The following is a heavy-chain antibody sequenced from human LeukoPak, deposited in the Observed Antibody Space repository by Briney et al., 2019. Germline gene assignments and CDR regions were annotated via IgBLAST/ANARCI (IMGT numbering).Heavy chain of an antibody. J-gene: IGHJ5*02. Sequence: PGGSLRLSCAASGFTLSSYEMNWVRQAPGKGLEWVSYISSSGSTIYYADSVKGRFTISRDNAKNSLYLQMNSLRAEDTAVYYCARGATDTTRWFDPWGQGTLVTVSS. CDR2: ISSSGSTI. CDR3: ARGATDTTRWFDP. V-gene: IGHV3-48*03. D-gene: IGHD1-7*01. CDR1: GFTLSSYE.